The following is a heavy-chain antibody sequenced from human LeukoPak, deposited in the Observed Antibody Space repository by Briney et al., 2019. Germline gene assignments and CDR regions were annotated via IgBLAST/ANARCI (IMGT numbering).Heavy chain of an antibody. J-gene: IGHJ4*02. CDR2: ITSSGGST. Sequence: GASVKVSCKASGYTFTNYYMHRVRQAPGQGLEWMGIITSSGGSTNYAQKFQGRVTMTRNTSITTAYMELSSLTSEDTAVYYCTPRRTGKYYFDYWGQGTLVTVSS. CDR3: TPRRTGKYYFDY. D-gene: IGHD3-10*01. CDR1: GYTFTNYY. V-gene: IGHV1-46*03.